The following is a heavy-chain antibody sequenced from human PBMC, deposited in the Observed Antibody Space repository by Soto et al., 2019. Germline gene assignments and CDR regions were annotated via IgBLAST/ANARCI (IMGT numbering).Heavy chain of an antibody. D-gene: IGHD1-26*01. V-gene: IGHV1-8*01. Sequence: QAQLVQSGAEVKKPGASVKVSCKASGYTFTGYDINWVRQATGQGLEWMGWMNPNSGNKGYAQNCQGRVTMTRDNSITTAYMELTSLRDADSAVYYCAGEKVGTTGIDFWGQGTLVTVSS. CDR2: MNPNSGNK. J-gene: IGHJ4*02. CDR1: GYTFTGYD. CDR3: AGEKVGTTGIDF.